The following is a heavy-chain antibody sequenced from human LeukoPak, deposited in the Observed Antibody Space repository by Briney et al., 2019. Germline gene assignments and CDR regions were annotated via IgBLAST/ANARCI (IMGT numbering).Heavy chain of an antibody. CDR2: IYSGGST. D-gene: IGHD3-10*01. J-gene: IGHJ6*02. Sequence: GGSLRLSCAASGFTVSSNCMSWVRQAPGKGLEWVSVIYSGGSTYYADSVKGRFTISRDNSKNTLYLQMNSLRAEDTAVYYCASPGEWFGEQSLYYYYYGMDVWGQGTAVTVSS. V-gene: IGHV3-66*01. CDR3: ASPGEWFGEQSLYYYYYGMDV. CDR1: GFTVSSNC.